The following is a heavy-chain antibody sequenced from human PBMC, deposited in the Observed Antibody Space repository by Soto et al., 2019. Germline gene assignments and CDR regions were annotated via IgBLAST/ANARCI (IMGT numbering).Heavy chain of an antibody. D-gene: IGHD6-13*01. CDR3: ERSLGLAAAGGLAT. CDR2: ISGSGGHT. CDR1: GVMFSDYY. J-gene: IGHJ4*02. V-gene: IGHV3-11*06. Sequence: PGGYLGLCCAASGVMFSDYYMSWIRQAPGKGLEWVPFISGSGGHTHYADSAKGRFTISRDSAQNSVSLQMNRMRAEDTGVYYCERSLGLAAAGGLATWGQGALVNVS.